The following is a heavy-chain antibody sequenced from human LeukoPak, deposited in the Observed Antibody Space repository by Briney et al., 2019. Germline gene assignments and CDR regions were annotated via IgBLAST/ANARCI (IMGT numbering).Heavy chain of an antibody. J-gene: IGHJ3*02. CDR2: INAGNGNT. Sequence: ASVRVSCKASGYTFTSYGISWVRQAPGQRLEWMGWINAGNGNTKYSQKFQGRVTITKDTSASTAYMELSSLRSEDTAVYYCARPYYDSSGSPDAFDIWGQGTMVTVSS. D-gene: IGHD3-22*01. V-gene: IGHV1-3*01. CDR3: ARPYYDSSGSPDAFDI. CDR1: GYTFTSYG.